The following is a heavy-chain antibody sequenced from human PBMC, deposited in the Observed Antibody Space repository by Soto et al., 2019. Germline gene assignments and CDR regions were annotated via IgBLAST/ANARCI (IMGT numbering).Heavy chain of an antibody. J-gene: IGHJ3*02. CDR3: AREGTTVVTPAGAFDI. V-gene: IGHV1-69*13. D-gene: IGHD4-17*01. CDR1: GGTFSRSP. CDR2: IIPIFGTG. Sequence: SVKVSCKASGGTFSRSPISWVRQAPGQGLEWMGGIIPIFGTGNFAQKFQGRVTITADVSTSTAYLELSSLRSEDTAVYYCAREGTTVVTPAGAFDIWGQGTMVTVSS.